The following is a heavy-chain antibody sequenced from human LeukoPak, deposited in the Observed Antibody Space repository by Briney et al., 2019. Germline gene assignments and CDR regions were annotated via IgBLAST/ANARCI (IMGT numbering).Heavy chain of an antibody. CDR3: ARHREGAPGY. CDR1: GYTLTELS. Sequence: ASVKVSCKVSGYTLTELSMHWVRQAPGQGLEWMGWISAYNGNTNYAQKLQGRVTMTTDTSTSTAYMELRSLRSDDTAVYYCARHREGAPGYWGQGTLVTVSS. J-gene: IGHJ4*02. D-gene: IGHD1-26*01. V-gene: IGHV1-18*01. CDR2: ISAYNGNT.